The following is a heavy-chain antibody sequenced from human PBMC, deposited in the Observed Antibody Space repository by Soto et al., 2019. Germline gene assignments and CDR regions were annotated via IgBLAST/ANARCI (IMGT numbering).Heavy chain of an antibody. Sequence: QVQLVQSGAEVKKPGASVKVSCKASGYTFTSYDINWVRQATGQGLEWMGWMNPNSGNTGYAQKFQGRVTMTRHTSISTAYMELSSLRSEDTAVYYCARGPLYYYGSGSYYSGYYMDVWGKGTTVTVSS. CDR1: GYTFTSYD. J-gene: IGHJ6*03. V-gene: IGHV1-8*01. CDR3: ARGPLYYYGSGSYYSGYYMDV. CDR2: MNPNSGNT. D-gene: IGHD3-10*01.